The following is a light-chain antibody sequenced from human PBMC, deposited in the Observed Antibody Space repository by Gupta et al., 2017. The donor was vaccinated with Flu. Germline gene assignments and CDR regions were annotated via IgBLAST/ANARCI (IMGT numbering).Light chain of an antibody. J-gene: IGKJ1*01. CDR3: LQHKNYPWT. Sequence: GDIVTITCRASQDIRNDLGWYQQQPGRAPKRLIYAASTLQSGVPSRFSGSGSGTEFTLTISSLQPEDFAIYYCLQHKNYPWTFGQGTRVEV. CDR2: AAS. CDR1: QDIRND. V-gene: IGKV1-17*01.